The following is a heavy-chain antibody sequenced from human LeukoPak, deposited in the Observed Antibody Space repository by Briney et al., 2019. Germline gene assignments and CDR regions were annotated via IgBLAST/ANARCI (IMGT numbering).Heavy chain of an antibody. CDR1: GFTFSSYN. CDR2: ISRSSSYI. J-gene: IGHJ4*02. CDR3: ARDRGASVTTASNFDY. V-gene: IGHV3-21*01. Sequence: GGSLRLSCVASGFTFSSYNMNWVRQAPGKGLEWVSSISRSSSYIYYADSVKGRFTISRDNAKNSLYLQMNSLRAEDTAVYYCARDRGASVTTASNFDYWGRGALVTVSS. D-gene: IGHD4-17*01.